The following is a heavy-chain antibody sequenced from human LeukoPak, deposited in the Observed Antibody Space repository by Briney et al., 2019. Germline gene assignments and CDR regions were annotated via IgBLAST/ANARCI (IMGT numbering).Heavy chain of an antibody. Sequence: GGSLRLSCAASGFTFSDYYMSWIRQAPGKGLEWLSYIGSSNTIYSADSVKGRFTISRDNAKNSLYPQMNSLRAEDTAVYYCARGSFLITFGGLIVWGQGTLVTVSS. J-gene: IGHJ4*02. CDR2: IGSSNTI. V-gene: IGHV3-11*04. CDR1: GFTFSDYY. D-gene: IGHD3-16*02. CDR3: ARGSFLITFGGLIV.